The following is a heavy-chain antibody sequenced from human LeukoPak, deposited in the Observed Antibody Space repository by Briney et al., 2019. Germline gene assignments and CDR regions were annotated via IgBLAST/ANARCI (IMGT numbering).Heavy chain of an antibody. V-gene: IGHV4-39*07. CDR2: IYYSGST. J-gene: IGHJ5*02. CDR1: GGSISSSSYY. Sequence: SETLSLTCTVSGGSISSSSYYWGWIRQPPGKGLEWIGSIYYSGSTYYNPSLKSRVTISVDTSKNQFSLKLSSVTAADAAVYYCARESERAAAGILDWFDPWGQGTLVTVSS. CDR3: ARESERAAAGILDWFDP. D-gene: IGHD6-13*01.